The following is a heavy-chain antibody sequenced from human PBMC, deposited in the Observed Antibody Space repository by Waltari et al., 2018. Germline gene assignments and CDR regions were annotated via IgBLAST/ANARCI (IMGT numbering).Heavy chain of an antibody. CDR1: GGSISSGGYY. CDR2: IDYVGGT. V-gene: IGHV4-31*03. D-gene: IGHD5-18*01. Sequence: QVQLQESGPGLVKPSQTLSLTCTVSGGSISSGGYYWSWIRQHPGKGLEWIGSIDYVGGTYYNPSLKSRVTISVDTSKNQFSLKLSAVTAADTAVYYCARVDTATLAGDYWGQGTLVTVSS. J-gene: IGHJ4*02. CDR3: ARVDTATLAGDY.